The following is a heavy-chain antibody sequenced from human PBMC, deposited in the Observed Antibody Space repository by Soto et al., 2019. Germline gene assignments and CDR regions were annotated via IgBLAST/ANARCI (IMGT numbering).Heavy chain of an antibody. V-gene: IGHV5-51*01. CDR1: GYSFTSYW. CDR2: IYPGDSDT. CDR3: ARPFDTSGWYDH. J-gene: IGHJ5*02. D-gene: IGHD6-19*01. Sequence: GESLKISCKGSGYSFTSYWIAWVRQMPGKGLECMGIIYPGDSDTRYSTSFEGQVTISADKSIKTAYLQWSSLKASDSAMYYCARPFDTSGWYDHWGQGTLVTVSS.